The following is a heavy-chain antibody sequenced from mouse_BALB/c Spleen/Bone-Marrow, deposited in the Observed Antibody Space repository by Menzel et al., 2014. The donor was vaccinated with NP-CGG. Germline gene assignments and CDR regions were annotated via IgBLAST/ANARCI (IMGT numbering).Heavy chain of an antibody. V-gene: IGHV7-3*02. CDR2: IRNKANGYTT. D-gene: IGHD2-2*01. Sequence: EVQVVESRGGLVQPGGSLRLSCATSGFTFTDYYMSWVRQPPGKALEWLGFIRNKANGYTTEYSASVKGRFTISRDNSQSILYLQMNTLRAEDSATYYCARDGYDDYWGQGTTLTVSS. CDR3: ARDGYDDY. CDR1: GFTFTDYY. J-gene: IGHJ2*01.